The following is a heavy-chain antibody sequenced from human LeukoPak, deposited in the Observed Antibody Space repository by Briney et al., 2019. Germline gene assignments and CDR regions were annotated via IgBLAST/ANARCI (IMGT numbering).Heavy chain of an antibody. CDR3: ASLKNYYDSSGYLVTDAFDI. Sequence: ASVKVSCKASGYTFTSYGISWVRQAPGQGLEWMGWISGYNGNTNYAQKLQGRVTMTTDTSTSTAYMELRSLKSDDTAVYYCASLKNYYDSSGYLVTDAFDIWGQGTMVTVSS. CDR1: GYTFTSYG. CDR2: ISGYNGNT. J-gene: IGHJ3*02. D-gene: IGHD3-22*01. V-gene: IGHV1-18*01.